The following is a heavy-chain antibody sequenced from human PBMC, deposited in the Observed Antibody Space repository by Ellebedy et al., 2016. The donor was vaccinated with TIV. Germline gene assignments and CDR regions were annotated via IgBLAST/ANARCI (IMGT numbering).Heavy chain of an antibody. CDR1: GYSFTSYY. Sequence: AASVKVSCKASGYSFTSYYMHWVRQGPGQGLEWMGIIKPSGGSTSYAQKFQGRVTMIRDTSTNTVYMELSSLRSEDSAVYYCARDGSGGSFYYYDMDGWGQGTTVTVSS. J-gene: IGHJ6*02. D-gene: IGHD2-15*01. CDR2: IKPSGGST. CDR3: ARDGSGGSFYYYDMDG. V-gene: IGHV1-46*01.